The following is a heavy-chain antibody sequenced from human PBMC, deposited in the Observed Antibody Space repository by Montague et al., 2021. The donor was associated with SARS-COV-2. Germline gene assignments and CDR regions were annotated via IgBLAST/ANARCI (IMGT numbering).Heavy chain of an antibody. CDR1: GFTVSSNY. V-gene: IGHV3-53*04. J-gene: IGHJ6*02. CDR3: ARVGRQQLVRLSGMDV. D-gene: IGHD6-13*01. CDR2: IYSGGST. Sequence: SLRLSYAASGFTVSSNYMSWVRQAPGKGLEWVSVIYSGGSTYYADSVKGRFTISRHNSKNTLYLQMNSLSAEDTAVSYCARVGRQQLVRLSGMDVWGQGTTGTVSS.